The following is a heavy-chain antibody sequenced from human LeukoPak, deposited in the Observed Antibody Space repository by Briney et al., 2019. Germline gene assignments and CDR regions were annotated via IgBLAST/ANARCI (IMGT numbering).Heavy chain of an antibody. D-gene: IGHD4-11*01. CDR1: GGSFSGYY. Sequence: SETLSLTCAVYGGSFSGYYWTWIRQPPGKGLEWTGEINDSGSTKYMPSLKSRVTILVDPSKNQVALKVNSVTAADTAVYYCARGGLDSNYFDSWGQGVLLTVSS. CDR2: INDSGST. V-gene: IGHV4-34*01. CDR3: ARGGLDSNYFDS. J-gene: IGHJ4*02.